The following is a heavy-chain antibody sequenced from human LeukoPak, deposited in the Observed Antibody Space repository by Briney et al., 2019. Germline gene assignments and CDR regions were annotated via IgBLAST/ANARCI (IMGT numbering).Heavy chain of an antibody. J-gene: IGHJ6*02. CDR1: GGSISSSNW. Sequence: PSETLSLTCAVSGGSISSSNWWSWVRQPPGKGLEWIGEIYHSGSTNYNPSLKSRVTISVDKSKNQFSLKLSSVTAADTAVYYCAKDGFGELLYYYYYGMDVWGQGTTVTVSS. CDR3: AKDGFGELLYYYYYGMDV. D-gene: IGHD3-10*01. CDR2: IYHSGST. V-gene: IGHV4-4*02.